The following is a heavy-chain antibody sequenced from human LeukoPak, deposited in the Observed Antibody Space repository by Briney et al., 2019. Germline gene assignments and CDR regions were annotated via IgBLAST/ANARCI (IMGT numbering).Heavy chain of an antibody. CDR1: GFTFTSYW. CDR3: ARDPNSGSYYPFGFDY. V-gene: IGHV3-7*01. J-gene: IGHJ4*02. D-gene: IGHD1-26*01. CDR2: IKQDGSEK. Sequence: PGGSLRLSCAASGFTFTSYWMSWVRQAPGKGLEWVAIIKQDGSEKYYVDSVKGRFTISRDNAKNSLYLQMNSLRAEDTAVYYCARDPNSGSYYPFGFDYWGQGTLVTVSS.